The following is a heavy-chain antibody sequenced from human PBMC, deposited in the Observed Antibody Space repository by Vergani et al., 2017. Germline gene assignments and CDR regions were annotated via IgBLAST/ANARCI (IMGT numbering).Heavy chain of an antibody. J-gene: IGHJ3*02. CDR3: AMVGDDAFDM. Sequence: EVQLLQSGGGVIQPGGSVRLSCAASGFTFSACPMTWVRQAPGKGLEWVSAISARYPSTYYADSVKGRFTISRDKSKNMLYLQMNSLRAEDTAVYYCAMVGDDAFDMWGQGTMVTFSS. D-gene: IGHD2-21*01. CDR1: GFTFSACP. V-gene: IGHV3-23*01. CDR2: ISARYPST.